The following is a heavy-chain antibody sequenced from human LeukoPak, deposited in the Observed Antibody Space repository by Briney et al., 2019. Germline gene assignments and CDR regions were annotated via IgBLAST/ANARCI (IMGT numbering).Heavy chain of an antibody. CDR3: ASRIGGILVPYYFDY. V-gene: IGHV1-18*01. Sequence: ASVKVSCKASGYTFTSYGISWVRQAPGQGLEWMGWISAYNGNTNYAQKLQGRVTMTTDTSTSTAYMELRSLRSDDTAVYYCASRIGGILVPYYFDYWGQGTLVTVSS. J-gene: IGHJ4*02. CDR1: GYTFTSYG. D-gene: IGHD3-3*01. CDR2: ISAYNGNT.